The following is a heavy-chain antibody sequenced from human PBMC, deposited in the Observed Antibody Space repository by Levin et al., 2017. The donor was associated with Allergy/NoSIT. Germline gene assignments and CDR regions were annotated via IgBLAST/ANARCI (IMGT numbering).Heavy chain of an antibody. CDR2: IYYSGNT. V-gene: IGHV4-39*01. J-gene: IGHJ5*02. Sequence: ASETLSLTCTVSGASISSSTYYWGWIRQPPGKGLEWIGTIYYSGNTYYNPSLKSRLTISVDTSKSQFSLKLTSVTAADTALYYCARHPVIWGSYLRRKLYNWFEPWGQGTLVTVSS. CDR3: ARHPVIWGSYLRRKLYNWFEP. D-gene: IGHD3-16*02. CDR1: GASISSSTYY.